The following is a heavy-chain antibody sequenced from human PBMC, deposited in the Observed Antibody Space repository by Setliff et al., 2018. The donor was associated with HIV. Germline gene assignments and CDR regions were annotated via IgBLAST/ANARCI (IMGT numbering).Heavy chain of an antibody. CDR3: VRVSSSGYYGEGAFDI. V-gene: IGHV4-38-2*02. D-gene: IGHD3-22*01. Sequence: SETLSLTCSVSGDSITRGSYWGWVRQPPGKGLEWLGHIYNTGRTYDNPTLKSRVTISVDTSKNQFSLELTSVTAADTAVFYCVRVSSSGYYGEGAFDIWGQGTVVTVSS. CDR2: IYNTGRT. J-gene: IGHJ3*02. CDR1: GDSITRGSY.